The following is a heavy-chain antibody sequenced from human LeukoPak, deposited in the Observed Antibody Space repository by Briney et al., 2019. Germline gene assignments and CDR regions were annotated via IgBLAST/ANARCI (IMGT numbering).Heavy chain of an antibody. CDR1: GFTFSSYG. D-gene: IGHD3-22*01. CDR3: AKDGAVDYYDSSGYYSY. V-gene: IGHV3-23*01. J-gene: IGHJ4*02. Sequence: PGGSLRLSCAASGFTFSSYGMSWVRQAPGKGLEWVSAISGSGGSTYYADSVKGRFTISRDNSKNTPYLQMNSLRAEDTAVYYCAKDGAVDYYDSSGYYSYWGQGTLVTVSS. CDR2: ISGSGGST.